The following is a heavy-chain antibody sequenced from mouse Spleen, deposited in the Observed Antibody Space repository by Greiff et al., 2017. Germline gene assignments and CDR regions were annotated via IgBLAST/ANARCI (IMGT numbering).Heavy chain of an antibody. CDR1: GYTFTSYW. D-gene: IGHD2-14*01. J-gene: IGHJ2*01. Sequence: DLVKPGASVKLSCKASGYTFTSYWINWIKQRPGQGLEWIGRIAPGSGSTYYNEMFKGKATLTVDTSSSTAYIQLSSLSSEDSAVYFCARGYRYDGSNYFDYWGQGTTLTVSS. CDR2: IAPGSGST. CDR3: ARGYRYDGSNYFDY. V-gene: IGHV1S41*01.